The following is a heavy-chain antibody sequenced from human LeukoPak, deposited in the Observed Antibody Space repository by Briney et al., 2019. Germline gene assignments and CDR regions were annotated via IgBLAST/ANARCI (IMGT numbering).Heavy chain of an antibody. Sequence: GRSLRLSCAASGFTFSSYGMHWVRQAPGKGLEWVAVIWYDGSSKYYADSVKGRFTISRDNSKNTLYLQMNSLRAEDTAVYYCARVTSRSHYYDSSGYFGMDVWGQGTTVTVSS. CDR2: IWYDGSSK. CDR3: ARVTSRSHYYDSSGYFGMDV. V-gene: IGHV3-33*01. D-gene: IGHD3-22*01. CDR1: GFTFSSYG. J-gene: IGHJ6*02.